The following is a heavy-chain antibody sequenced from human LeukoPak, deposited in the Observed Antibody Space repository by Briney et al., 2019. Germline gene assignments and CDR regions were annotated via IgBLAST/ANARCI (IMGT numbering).Heavy chain of an antibody. CDR3: GGSIAAAGTIYFQH. CDR2: IYYSGST. CDR1: GGSISSYY. Sequence: PSETLSLTCTVSGGSISSYYWSWIRQPPGKGLEWIGYIYYSGSTNYNPSLKSRVTISVDTSKNQFSLKLSSVTAADTAVYYCGGSIAAAGTIYFQHWGQGTLVTVSS. V-gene: IGHV4-59*08. D-gene: IGHD6-13*01. J-gene: IGHJ1*01.